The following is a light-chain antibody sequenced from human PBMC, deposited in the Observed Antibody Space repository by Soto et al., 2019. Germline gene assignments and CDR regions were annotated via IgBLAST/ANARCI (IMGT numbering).Light chain of an antibody. V-gene: IGLV1-47*01. Sequence: QSVLTQPPSASGTPGQRVTISCSGSSPNIGGNAVNWYQQLPGTAPKVLIYRNNQRPSGVPDRFSVSQSDTSASLAISGLRPEDEADYYCAAWDDSLSFYVFGTGTKVTVL. CDR1: SPNIGGNA. J-gene: IGLJ1*01. CDR2: RNN. CDR3: AAWDDSLSFYV.